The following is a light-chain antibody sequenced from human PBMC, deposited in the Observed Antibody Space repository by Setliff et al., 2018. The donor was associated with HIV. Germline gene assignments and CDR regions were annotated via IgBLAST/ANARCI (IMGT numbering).Light chain of an antibody. CDR3: QSNDSSLSGYV. Sequence: QSVLTQPPSVSGAPVQRVTISCTGSSSNIGAGYDVHWYQQLPGTAPKLLIYGNSNRPSGVPDRFSGSKSGTSASLAITGLQAEDEADYYCQSNDSSLSGYVFGTGTKVTVL. V-gene: IGLV1-40*01. CDR2: GNS. J-gene: IGLJ1*01. CDR1: SSNIGAGYD.